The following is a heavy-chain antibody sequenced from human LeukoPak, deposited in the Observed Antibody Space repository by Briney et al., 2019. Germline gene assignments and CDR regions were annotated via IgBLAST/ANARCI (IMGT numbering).Heavy chain of an antibody. Sequence: PGGSLRLSCAASGFTVSSNYMSWVRQAPGKGLEWVAVISYDGSNKNYADSVKGRFTISRDNSKNTLYLQMNSLRAEDTAVYYCAKAEGRGDIVVVVAPYYFDYWGQGALVTVSS. CDR2: ISYDGSNK. D-gene: IGHD2-15*01. CDR1: GFTVSSNY. J-gene: IGHJ4*02. CDR3: AKAEGRGDIVVVVAPYYFDY. V-gene: IGHV3-30*18.